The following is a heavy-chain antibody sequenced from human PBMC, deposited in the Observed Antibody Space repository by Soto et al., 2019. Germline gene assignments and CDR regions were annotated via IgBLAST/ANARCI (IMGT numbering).Heavy chain of an antibody. V-gene: IGHV1-8*01. CDR3: ARGPVDCSGGSCYSVGWFDP. Sequence: QVRLVQSGAEVKKPGASVKVSCKASGYTFTSYDINWVRQATGQGLEWMGWMNPNSGNTGYAQKFQGRVTMTRNTSISTAYMELSSLRSEDTAVYYCARGPVDCSGGSCYSVGWFDPWGQGTLVTVSS. CDR2: MNPNSGNT. J-gene: IGHJ5*02. D-gene: IGHD2-15*01. CDR1: GYTFTSYD.